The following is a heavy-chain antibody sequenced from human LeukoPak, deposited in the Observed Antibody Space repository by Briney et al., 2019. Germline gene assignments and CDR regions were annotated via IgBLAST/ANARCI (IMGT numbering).Heavy chain of an antibody. J-gene: IGHJ5*02. Sequence: LGESLKISCKGSGYSFTILGIGWVRQIRGKGLEWMGIIYPGVSDKRYSPSFQGQVTISADKSIRTAYLQASSLKASDTAMYYCARHFLSSGRVHNWFDPWGQGTLVTVSS. CDR2: IYPGVSDK. V-gene: IGHV5-51*01. D-gene: IGHD6-19*01. CDR3: ARHFLSSGRVHNWFDP. CDR1: GYSFTILG.